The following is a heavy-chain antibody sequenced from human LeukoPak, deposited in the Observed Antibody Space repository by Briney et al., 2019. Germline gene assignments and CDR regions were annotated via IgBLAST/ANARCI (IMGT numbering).Heavy chain of an antibody. J-gene: IGHJ4*02. D-gene: IGHD2-2*01. V-gene: IGHV5-51*01. CDR1: GYRFTSYW. CDR3: ARLDSSLPAASY. Sequence: GASLQISCKGSGYRFTSYWIGWVRQLPGKGLEWMGIIYPGDSDTRYSPSFQGQVTISADKSISTAYLQWSSLKASDAAMYYCARLDSSLPAASYWGQGTLVTVSS. CDR2: IYPGDSDT.